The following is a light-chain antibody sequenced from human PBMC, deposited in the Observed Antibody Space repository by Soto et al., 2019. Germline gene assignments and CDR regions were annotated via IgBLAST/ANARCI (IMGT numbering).Light chain of an antibody. V-gene: IGKV3-20*01. CDR3: QQYVRSPWT. CDR1: QYINTR. Sequence: EIVLTQSPATLSSFPGDRVTLSCRASQYINTRLAWYQHRPGQAPRLLIYQTSLRAAGIPARFSASGSGTDFTLTISRLEPEDFAVYYCQQYVRSPWTFGQGTKVEIK. CDR2: QTS. J-gene: IGKJ1*01.